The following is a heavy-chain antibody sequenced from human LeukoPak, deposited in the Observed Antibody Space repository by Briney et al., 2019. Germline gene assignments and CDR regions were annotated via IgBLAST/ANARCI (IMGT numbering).Heavy chain of an antibody. J-gene: IGHJ4*02. CDR3: ARVRQQLVLYYFDY. CDR1: GGSISSYY. D-gene: IGHD6-13*01. V-gene: IGHV4-39*01. CDR2: IYYSGST. Sequence: PSETLSLTCTVSGGSISSYYWGWIRQPPGKGLEWIGSIYYSGSTYYNPSLKSRVTISVDTSKNQFSLKLSSVTAADTAVYYCARVRQQLVLYYFDYWGQGTLVTVSS.